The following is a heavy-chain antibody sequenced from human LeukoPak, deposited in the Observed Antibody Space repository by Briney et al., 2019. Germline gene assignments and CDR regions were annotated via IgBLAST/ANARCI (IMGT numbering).Heavy chain of an antibody. Sequence: GGSLRLSCVASGFTFSNYAMSWVRQAPGKGLEWVSAITGSGGNTYYTDSVKGRFTISRDNSKNTVFLQMNSLRAEDTAVYYCAKWGDYDVLTGYYVSDYWGQGTLVTVSS. J-gene: IGHJ4*02. CDR3: AKWGDYDVLTGYYVSDY. CDR1: GFTFSNYA. D-gene: IGHD3-9*01. V-gene: IGHV3-23*01. CDR2: ITGSGGNT.